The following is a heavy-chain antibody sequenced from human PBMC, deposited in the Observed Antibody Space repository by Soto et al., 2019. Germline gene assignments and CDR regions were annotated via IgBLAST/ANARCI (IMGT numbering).Heavy chain of an antibody. CDR3: ARDQPGYSYGYGLGY. CDR1: GFTFSSYS. D-gene: IGHD5-18*01. V-gene: IGHV3-21*01. J-gene: IGHJ4*02. Sequence: EVQLVESGGGLGKPGGSLRLSCAASGFTFSSYSMYWVRQAPGTGLAWVSSISSSSSYIYYADSVKGRFTISRDNAKNSLYLQMNSLRAEHTAVYYCARDQPGYSYGYGLGYWGQGTLVTVSS. CDR2: ISSSSSYI.